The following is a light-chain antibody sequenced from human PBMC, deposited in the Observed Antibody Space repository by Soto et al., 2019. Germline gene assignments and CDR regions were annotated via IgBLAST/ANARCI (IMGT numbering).Light chain of an antibody. CDR1: SSDVGSYNL. CDR3: CSYAGSFVV. J-gene: IGLJ2*01. CDR2: EVS. Sequence: QSVLTQPASVSGSPGQSITISCTGTSSDVGSYNLVSWYQYHPGKAPKLMIYEVSKRPSGVSNRFSGSKSGNTASLTISGLQAEDEADYYCCSYAGSFVVFGGGTKLTVL. V-gene: IGLV2-23*02.